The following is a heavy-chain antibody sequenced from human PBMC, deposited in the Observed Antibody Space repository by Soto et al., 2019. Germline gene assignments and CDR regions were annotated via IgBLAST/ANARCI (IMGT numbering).Heavy chain of an antibody. CDR2: ISSSSGYI. Sequence: GGSLRLSCAASGFTFSTYSMNWVRQAPGKGLEWVSSISSSSGYIYYADSVRGRFTISRDDAKNSLSLQMNSLRAEDTAVYYCARVRSYSYGQGYGMDVWGQGTTVTVSS. V-gene: IGHV3-21*01. J-gene: IGHJ6*02. D-gene: IGHD5-18*01. CDR3: ARVRSYSYGQGYGMDV. CDR1: GFTFSTYS.